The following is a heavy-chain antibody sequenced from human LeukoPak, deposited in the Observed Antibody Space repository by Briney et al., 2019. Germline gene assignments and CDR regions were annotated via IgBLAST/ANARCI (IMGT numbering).Heavy chain of an antibody. J-gene: IGHJ4*02. Sequence: GGSLRLSCAASRFIFPSTGTHWVRQAPGKGLEWVSFIRYDGSDKYYADSVQGRFIISRDNSKNTLFLQMNSLRLDDTAVYYCVRDATVGAAYFDFWGQGALVTVSS. CDR2: IRYDGSDK. CDR1: RFIFPSTG. V-gene: IGHV3-30*02. CDR3: VRDATVGAAYFDF. D-gene: IGHD2-15*01.